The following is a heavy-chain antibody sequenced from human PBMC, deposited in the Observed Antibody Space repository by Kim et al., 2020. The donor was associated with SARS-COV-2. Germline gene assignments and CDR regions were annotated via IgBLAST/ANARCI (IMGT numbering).Heavy chain of an antibody. D-gene: IGHD6-19*01. J-gene: IGHJ5*02. Sequence: GGSLRLSCAASGFTFSSYDMHWVRQATGKGLEWVSAIGTAGDTYYPGSVKGRFTISRKNAKNSLYLQMNSLRAGDTAVYYCARGVAVAAPPPLGEYNWFDPWGQGTLVTVYS. CDR3: ARGVAVAAPPPLGEYNWFDP. CDR2: IGTAGDT. CDR1: GFTFSSYD. V-gene: IGHV3-13*01.